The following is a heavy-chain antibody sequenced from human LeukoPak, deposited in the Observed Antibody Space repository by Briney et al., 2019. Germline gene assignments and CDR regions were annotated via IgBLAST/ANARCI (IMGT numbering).Heavy chain of an antibody. CDR2: ISGSSSYI. Sequence: GGSLRLSCAASGFTFRTYSMNWVRQAPGKGLEWVSSISGSSSYIHYADSVKGRFTISRDNAKNSLYLQMNSLRAEDTALYYCARELGGFDCWGQGTLVTVSS. V-gene: IGHV3-21*01. CDR3: ARELGGFDC. CDR1: GFTFRTYS. J-gene: IGHJ4*02.